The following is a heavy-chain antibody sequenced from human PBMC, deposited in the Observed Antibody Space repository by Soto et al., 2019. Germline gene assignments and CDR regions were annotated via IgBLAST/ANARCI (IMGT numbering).Heavy chain of an antibody. D-gene: IGHD3-16*02. CDR2: ISAYNGTT. Sequence: ASVKVSCKASGCTFSSYAISWVRQAPGQGLEWMGWISAYNGTTNYAQKLQGRVTMTTDTSTSTAYMELRSLRSDDTAVYYCARDSKSSTFGGVIVPFFDYWGQGTLVTVS. J-gene: IGHJ4*02. V-gene: IGHV1-18*01. CDR3: ARDSKSSTFGGVIVPFFDY. CDR1: GCTFSSYA.